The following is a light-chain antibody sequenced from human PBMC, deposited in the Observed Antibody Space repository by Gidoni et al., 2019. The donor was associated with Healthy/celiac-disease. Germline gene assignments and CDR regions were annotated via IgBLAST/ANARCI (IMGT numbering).Light chain of an antibody. V-gene: IGKV4-1*01. CDR2: WAS. CDR3: QQCYSTPRT. J-gene: IGKJ4*01. CDR1: QSVLYSSNNKNY. Sequence: DIVMTQSPDSLAVSLGERATINCKSSQSVLYSSNNKNYLPWYQQKPRQPPKLLIYWASTREAGVPDRFSGSGSGTDFTLTISSLQAEDVAVYYCQQCYSTPRTFGGGTKVEIK.